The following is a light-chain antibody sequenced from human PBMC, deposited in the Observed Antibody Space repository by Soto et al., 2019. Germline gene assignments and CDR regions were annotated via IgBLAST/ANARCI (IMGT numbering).Light chain of an antibody. V-gene: IGKV1-5*01. Sequence: DIQLTQSPSTLSASIGDRVTITCRASQSINKFLGWCQQKPGKAPKNLXYEASSLESGVPSRFGGSGSWTELTLTISSLQAEDSAVYFCQQYNNWPTWTFGQGTKVDI. CDR3: QQYNNWPTWT. CDR2: EAS. J-gene: IGKJ1*01. CDR1: QSINKF.